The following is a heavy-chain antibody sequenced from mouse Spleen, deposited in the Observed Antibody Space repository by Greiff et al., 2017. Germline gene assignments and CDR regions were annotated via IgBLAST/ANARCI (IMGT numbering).Heavy chain of an antibody. CDR3: AKEGYGNYYFDY. CDR2: IWRGGST. D-gene: IGHD2-1*01. CDR1: GFSLTRYG. V-gene: IGHV2-5-1*01. Sequence: VKLVESGPSLVQPSQSLSITCTVSGFSLTRYGVHWVRQSPGKGLEWLGVIWRGGSTDYNAAFMSRLSITKDNSKSQVFFKMNSLQADDTAIYYCAKEGYGNYYFDYWGQGTTLTVSS. J-gene: IGHJ2*01.